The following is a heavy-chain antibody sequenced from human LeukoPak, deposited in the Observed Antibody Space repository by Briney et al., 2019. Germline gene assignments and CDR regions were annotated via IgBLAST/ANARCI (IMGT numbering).Heavy chain of an antibody. CDR3: ARGTMTTVTYYFDY. CDR1: GGSFNGYY. V-gene: IGHV4-34*01. Sequence: SETLSLTCAVYGGSFNGYYWSWIRQPPGKGLEWIGEINHSGSTNYNPSLKRRVTISVDTSKNQFSLKLSSVTAADTAVYYCARGTMTTVTYYFDYWGQGTLVTVSS. D-gene: IGHD4-17*01. J-gene: IGHJ4*02. CDR2: INHSGST.